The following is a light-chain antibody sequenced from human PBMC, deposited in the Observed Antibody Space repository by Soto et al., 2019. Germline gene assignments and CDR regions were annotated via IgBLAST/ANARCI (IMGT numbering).Light chain of an antibody. CDR2: DVS. Sequence: QSALTQPASVSWSPGQSITISCTGTSSDVGGYNYVSWYQQHPGKAPKLMIYDVSNRPSGVSNRFSGSKSGNTASLTISGLQAEDEADYYCSSYTSSSTSFGGGTKLTVL. CDR1: SSDVGGYNY. CDR3: SSYTSSSTS. J-gene: IGLJ2*01. V-gene: IGLV2-14*01.